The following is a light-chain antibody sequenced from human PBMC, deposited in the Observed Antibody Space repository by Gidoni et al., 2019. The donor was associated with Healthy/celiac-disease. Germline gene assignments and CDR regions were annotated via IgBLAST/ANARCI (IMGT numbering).Light chain of an antibody. Sequence: MLTQPHSVSESPGKTVTISCTRSSGSISSNYVQWYQPRPGSAPTTVIYEDNQRPSGVPDRFSGSIDSSSNSASLTISGLKTEDEADYYCQSYDSSNQWVFGGGTKLTVL. V-gene: IGLV6-57*04. CDR2: EDN. J-gene: IGLJ3*02. CDR3: QSYDSSNQWV. CDR1: SGSISSNY.